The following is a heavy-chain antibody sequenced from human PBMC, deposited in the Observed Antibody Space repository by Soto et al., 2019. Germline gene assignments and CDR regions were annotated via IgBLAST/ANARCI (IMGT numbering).Heavy chain of an antibody. J-gene: IGHJ4*02. CDR1: GFTFSPYT. V-gene: IGHV4-59*01. D-gene: IGHD3-10*01. CDR3: ACMVRGVSSLDY. Sequence: GSLRLSCAASGFTFSPYTMYWVRQAPGKGLESIGSIYXSGTTNYTPAHNGRVTTSVDTSHTLLPLKLSSVAAAATAFYYCACMVRGVSSLDYWGQGTLVTVSS. CDR2: IYXSGTT.